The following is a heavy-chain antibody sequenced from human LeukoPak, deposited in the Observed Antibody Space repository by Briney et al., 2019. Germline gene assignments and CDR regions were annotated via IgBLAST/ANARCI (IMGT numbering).Heavy chain of an antibody. J-gene: IGHJ4*02. CDR2: INPNSGGT. CDR3: ARNYYGSGSYCQLDY. V-gene: IGHV1-2*02. D-gene: IGHD3-10*01. CDR1: GYTFTGYY. Sequence: ASVKVSCKASGYTFTGYYMHWVRQAPGQGLEWMGWINPNSGGTNYAQKFQGRVTMTRDTSISTAYMELSRLRSDDTAVYYCARNYYGSGSYCQLDYWGQGTLVTVSS.